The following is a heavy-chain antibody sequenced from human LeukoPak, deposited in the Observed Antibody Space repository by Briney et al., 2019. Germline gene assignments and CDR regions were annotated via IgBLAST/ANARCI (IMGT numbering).Heavy chain of an antibody. V-gene: IGHV3-23*01. D-gene: IGHD4-11*01. CDR2: ISGSGAST. CDR3: GRLHPADNWFDP. J-gene: IGHJ5*02. Sequence: GSLRLSCAASGFTFSSYAMSWVRQAPGKGLEWVSAISGSGASTYYADSVKGRFAISRDNSKNTLYLQMNSLRAEDTAVYYCGRLHPADNWFDPWGQGNLVTVSS. CDR1: GFTFSSYA.